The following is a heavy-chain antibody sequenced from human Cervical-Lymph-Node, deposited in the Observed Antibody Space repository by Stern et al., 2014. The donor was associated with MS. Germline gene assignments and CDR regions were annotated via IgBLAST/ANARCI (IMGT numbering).Heavy chain of an antibody. V-gene: IGHV1-69*01. Sequence: QVQLVESGAEVKKPGSSVKVSCKASGDTFTNFAISWVRQAPGQGLEWMGGIIPIFGTTEYAQKFQGRVTITADESTSTAYMELTSLRSEDTAVYYCARGQSGYFYYYYGMAVWGQGTTVTVSS. CDR1: GDTFTNFA. CDR2: IIPIFGTT. CDR3: ARGQSGYFYYYYGMAV. D-gene: IGHD3-22*01. J-gene: IGHJ6*02.